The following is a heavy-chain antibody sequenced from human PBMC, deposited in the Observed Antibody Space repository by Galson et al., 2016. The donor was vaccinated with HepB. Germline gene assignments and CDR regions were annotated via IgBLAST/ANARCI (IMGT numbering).Heavy chain of an antibody. D-gene: IGHD6-25*01. V-gene: IGHV3-7*01. CDR3: SRFSSGYFWKSNFDS. J-gene: IGHJ4*02. CDR2: IKQDGTDK. CDR1: GFTFTDYW. Sequence: SLRLSCAASGFTFTDYWMSWVRQAPGKGLEWVANIKQDGTDKYFVDSVKGRFTISRDNAKNSLYLQMNSLRAEDTAFYYCSRFSSGYFWKSNFDSWGQGTLVTVSS.